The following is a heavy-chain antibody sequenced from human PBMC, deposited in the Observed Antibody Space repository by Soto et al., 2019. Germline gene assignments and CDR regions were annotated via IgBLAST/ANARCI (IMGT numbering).Heavy chain of an antibody. J-gene: IGHJ6*02. CDR3: ARERNMYGMDV. CDR1: GYTFTSYD. D-gene: IGHD1-1*01. CDR2: MNPNSGNT. V-gene: IGHV1-8*01. Sequence: QVQLVQSGAEVKKPGASVKVSCKASGYTFTSYDINWVRQATGQGLEWMGWMNPNSGNTVYAQKFQDRVTMTRNTSISTAYMELSSLXSXXXXXXXXARERNMYGMDVWGQGTTVTVSS.